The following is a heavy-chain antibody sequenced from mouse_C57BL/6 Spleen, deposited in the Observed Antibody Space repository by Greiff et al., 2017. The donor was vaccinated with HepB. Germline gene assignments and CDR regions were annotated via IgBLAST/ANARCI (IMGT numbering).Heavy chain of an antibody. J-gene: IGHJ3*01. Sequence: VQLVESGAELVKPGASVKISCKASGYAFSSYWMNWVKQRPGKGLEWIGQIYPGDGDTNYNGKFKGKATLTADKSSSTAYMQLSSLTSEDSAVYFCAAMATTGFAYWGQGTLVTVSA. CDR1: GYAFSSYW. CDR3: AAMATTGFAY. D-gene: IGHD2-2*01. CDR2: IYPGDGDT. V-gene: IGHV1-80*01.